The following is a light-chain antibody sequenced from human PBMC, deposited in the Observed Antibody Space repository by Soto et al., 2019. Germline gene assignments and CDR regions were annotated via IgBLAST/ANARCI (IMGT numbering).Light chain of an antibody. CDR1: QSISSY. J-gene: IGKJ5*01. V-gene: IGKV3-11*01. Sequence: TLSLSPGERATLSCRASQSISSYLAWYQQKPGRAPRLLIYDASNRATGIPARFSGSGSGTDFTLTISSLEPEDCAVYYCQQRSNWPPITFGQGTRLEIK. CDR3: QQRSNWPPIT. CDR2: DAS.